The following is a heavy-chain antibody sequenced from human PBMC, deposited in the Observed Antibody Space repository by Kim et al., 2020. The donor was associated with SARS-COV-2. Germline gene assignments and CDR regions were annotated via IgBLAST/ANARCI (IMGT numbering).Heavy chain of an antibody. J-gene: IGHJ2*01. D-gene: IGHD6-25*01. CDR1: GFNFNIYS. V-gene: IGHV3-48*01. CDR2: IGNTGTI. Sequence: GGSLRLSCAASGFNFNIYSFNWVRQAPGKGLEWISYIGNTGTIFHADSVKGRFTVSTDKGKNSLFLEMNSLRGDDTAVYYCARVAAGGSDLWWYVDLWGR. CDR3: ARVAAGGSDLWWYVDL.